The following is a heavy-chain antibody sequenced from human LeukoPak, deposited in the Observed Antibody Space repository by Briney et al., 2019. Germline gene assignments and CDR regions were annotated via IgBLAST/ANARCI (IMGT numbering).Heavy chain of an antibody. CDR3: ARDGPRNDYYDILTGYYNVLWSHY. CDR2: ISAYNGNT. Sequence: ASVKVSCKASGYTFTSYGISWVRQAPGQGLEWMGWISAYNGNTNYAQKLQGRVTMTTDTSTSTAYMELRSLRSDDTAVYYCARDGPRNDYYDILTGYYNVLWSHYWGQGTLVTVSS. D-gene: IGHD3-9*01. CDR1: GYTFTSYG. J-gene: IGHJ4*02. V-gene: IGHV1-18*01.